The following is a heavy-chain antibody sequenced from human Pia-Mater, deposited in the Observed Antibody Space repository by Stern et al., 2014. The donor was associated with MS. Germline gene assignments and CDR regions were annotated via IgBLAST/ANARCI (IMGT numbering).Heavy chain of an antibody. CDR1: GFTFSTSW. D-gene: IGHD1-26*01. J-gene: IGHJ4*02. Sequence: EVQLVESGGGLVQRGGSLRLSCAASGFTFSTSWMHWVRQVPGKGLVWVARINTDATRTSYADSVKGRFTISRDNAKNTLYLQMDSLRADDTAIYYCARDRQWEVSGPSDYWGPGTLVTVSS. V-gene: IGHV3-74*01. CDR3: ARDRQWEVSGPSDY. CDR2: INTDATRT.